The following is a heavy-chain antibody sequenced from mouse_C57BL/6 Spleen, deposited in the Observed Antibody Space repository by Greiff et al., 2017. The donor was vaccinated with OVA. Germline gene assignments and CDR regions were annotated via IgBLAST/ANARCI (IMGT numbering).Heavy chain of an antibody. CDR1: GYSFTGYY. D-gene: IGHD2-3*01. CDR2: INPITGGT. CDR3: ASPIYDGYYGFAY. J-gene: IGHJ3*01. V-gene: IGHV1-42*01. Sequence: VQLKESGPELVKPGASVKISCKASGYSFTGYYMNWVKQSPEKSLEWIGEINPITGGTTYNQKFKAKATLTVDKSSSTAYMQLKSLTSEDSAVYYCASPIYDGYYGFAYWGQGTLVTVSA.